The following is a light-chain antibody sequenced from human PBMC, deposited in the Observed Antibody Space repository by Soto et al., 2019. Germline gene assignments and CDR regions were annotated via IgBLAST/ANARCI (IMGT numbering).Light chain of an antibody. V-gene: IGKV1-5*03. CDR3: QQYNSYLP. CDR2: KAS. CDR1: QSIRTW. J-gene: IGKJ1*01. Sequence: QVTQVPSYLSASVGDSFTITCRASQSIRTWLAWYQQKPGSAPKLLIYKASTLDSGVPSRFSRNGSGTDFALTINNVQPEDCATYYFQQYNSYLPLGLGAKVDIK.